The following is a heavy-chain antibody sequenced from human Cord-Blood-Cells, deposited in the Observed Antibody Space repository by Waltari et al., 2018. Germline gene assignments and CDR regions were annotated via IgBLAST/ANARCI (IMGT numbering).Heavy chain of an antibody. J-gene: IGHJ6*03. CDR2: IYYSGST. CDR3: ARGPYGSGRFKYYYYYYMDV. D-gene: IGHD3-10*01. V-gene: IGHV4-30-4*08. Sequence: QVQLQESGPGLVKPSQTLSLTCTVPGGSISSGDYYWSWIRQPPGKGLEWIGYIYYSGSTYYNPSLKSRVTISVDTSKNQFSLKLSSVTAADTAVYYCARGPYGSGRFKYYYYYYMDVWGKGTTVTVSS. CDR1: GGSISSGDYY.